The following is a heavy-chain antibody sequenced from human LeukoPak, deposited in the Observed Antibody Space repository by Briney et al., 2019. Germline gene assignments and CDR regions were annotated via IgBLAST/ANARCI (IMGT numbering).Heavy chain of an antibody. Sequence: SETLSLTCTVSGGSISSSSYYWGWIRQPPGKGLEWIGSIYYSGSTYYNPSLKSRVTISVDKSKNQFSLKLSSVTAADTAVYYCARDPRYYGSGSEYYFDYWGQGTLVTVSS. CDR3: ARDPRYYGSGSEYYFDY. D-gene: IGHD3-10*01. J-gene: IGHJ4*02. CDR2: IYYSGST. CDR1: GGSISSSSYY. V-gene: IGHV4-39*07.